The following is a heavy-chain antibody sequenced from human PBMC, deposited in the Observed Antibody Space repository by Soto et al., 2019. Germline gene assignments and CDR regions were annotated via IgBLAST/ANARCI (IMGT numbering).Heavy chain of an antibody. D-gene: IGHD1-26*01. V-gene: IGHV1-3*01. Sequence: QVQLVQSGAEVKKPGASVKVSCKASGYTFTSYAMHWVRQAPGQRLEWMGWINAGNGNTKYSQKFQGRVTITRGTSSSRAYMELSSLRSEDTTVYYWARDVGVTGDWGQGTRVTVSS. CDR3: ARDVGVTGD. CDR2: INAGNGNT. CDR1: GYTFTSYA. J-gene: IGHJ4*02.